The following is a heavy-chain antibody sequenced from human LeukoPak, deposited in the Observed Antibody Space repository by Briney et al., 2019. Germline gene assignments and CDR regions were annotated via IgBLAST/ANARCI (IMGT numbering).Heavy chain of an antibody. V-gene: IGHV3-11*01. D-gene: IGHD5-12*01. CDR1: GFTFSDFY. J-gene: IGHJ4*02. CDR2: ISSTGSTI. Sequence: GGSLRLSCAASGFTFSDFYVSWIRQPPGKGLEWLSRISSTGSTIYYADSVKGRFITSRDNGRNSVYLEMNNLRVEDTAVYYCARAMGPGNRGYENGFAYWGQGSLVTVSS. CDR3: ARAMGPGNRGYENGFAY.